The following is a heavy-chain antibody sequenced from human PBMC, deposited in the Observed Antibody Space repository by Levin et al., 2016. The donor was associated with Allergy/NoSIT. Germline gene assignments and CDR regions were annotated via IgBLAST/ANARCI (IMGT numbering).Heavy chain of an antibody. Sequence: GESLKISCAASGFTFSGSAIHWVRQTSGKGLEWVGRIRSKSNNYATTYAASVKGRFAISRDDSKNTAYLYMDSLKTEDTAIYYCTREVTTWTDFDYWGQGTLVTVSS. J-gene: IGHJ4*02. D-gene: IGHD4-17*01. CDR2: IRSKSNNYAT. CDR3: TREVTTWTDFDY. V-gene: IGHV3-73*01. CDR1: GFTFSGSA.